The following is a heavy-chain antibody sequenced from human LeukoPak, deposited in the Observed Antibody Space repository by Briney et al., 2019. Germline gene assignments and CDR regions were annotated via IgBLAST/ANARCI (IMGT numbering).Heavy chain of an antibody. D-gene: IGHD5-12*01. J-gene: IGHJ4*02. CDR2: FDPEDGET. V-gene: IGHV1-24*01. CDR3: ATVSGYDRDFDY. CDR1: GYTLTELS. Sequence: ASVKVSCKVSGYTLTELSMHWVRQAPGKGLEWMGGFDPEDGETIYAQKFQGRVTMTEDTPTDTAYMELSSLRSEDTAVYYCATVSGYDRDFDYWGQGTLVTVSS.